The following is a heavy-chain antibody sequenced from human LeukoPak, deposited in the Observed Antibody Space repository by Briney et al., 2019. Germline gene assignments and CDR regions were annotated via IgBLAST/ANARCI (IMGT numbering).Heavy chain of an antibody. V-gene: IGHV1-8*01. CDR2: MNPNSGNT. D-gene: IGHD2-15*01. CDR1: GFTFTSHD. J-gene: IGHJ3*02. CDR3: ARDARGAVAADDPFDI. Sequence: ASVKVSCKASGFTFTSHDYNWVRQATGQGLEWMGWMNPNSGNTGYAQEFQGRVTMTRDTSISTAYMELSSLSSEDTAVYYCARDARGAVAADDPFDIWGQGTMVTVSS.